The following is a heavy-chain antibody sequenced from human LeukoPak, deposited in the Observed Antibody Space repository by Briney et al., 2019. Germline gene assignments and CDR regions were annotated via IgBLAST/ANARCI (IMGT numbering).Heavy chain of an antibody. D-gene: IGHD4-11*01. CDR1: GFTFSSYA. CDR3: AREVSDTVTTGWYLDL. Sequence: PGGSLRLPCAASGFTFSSYAMHWVRQAPGKGLEWVAVISYDGSNKYYADSVRGRFTISRENAKNSLYLQMNNLRAGDTAVYYCAREVSDTVTTGWYLDLWGRGTLVTVSS. CDR2: ISYDGSNK. J-gene: IGHJ2*01. V-gene: IGHV3-30*14.